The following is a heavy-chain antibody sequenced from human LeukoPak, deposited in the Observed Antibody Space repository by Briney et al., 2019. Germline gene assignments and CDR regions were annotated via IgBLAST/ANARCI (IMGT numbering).Heavy chain of an antibody. Sequence: GGSLRLSCAASGFTFSSYGMHWVRQAPGKGLEWVAVIWYDGSNKYYADSVKGRFTISRDNSKNTLYLQMNSLRAEDTAVYYCAKDYEGYCGGDCYFDYWGQGTLVNVSS. J-gene: IGHJ4*02. CDR3: AKDYEGYCGGDCYFDY. V-gene: IGHV3-33*06. CDR2: IWYDGSNK. D-gene: IGHD2-21*02. CDR1: GFTFSSYG.